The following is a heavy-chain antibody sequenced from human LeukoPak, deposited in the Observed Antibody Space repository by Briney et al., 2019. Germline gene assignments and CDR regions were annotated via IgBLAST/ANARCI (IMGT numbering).Heavy chain of an antibody. V-gene: IGHV3-74*01. CDR1: GFTFSSYW. D-gene: IGHD3-10*01. J-gene: IGHJ4*02. CDR2: LNSDGSTT. Sequence: PGGSLRLSCAASGFTFSSYWMHWVRQAPGKGLVWVSRLNSDGSTTRYADSVKGQFTISRDNAKNTLYLQMNSLRAEDTAVYYCARSQLGGSGNFYNPFDYWGQGTLVTVSS. CDR3: ARSQLGGSGNFYNPFDY.